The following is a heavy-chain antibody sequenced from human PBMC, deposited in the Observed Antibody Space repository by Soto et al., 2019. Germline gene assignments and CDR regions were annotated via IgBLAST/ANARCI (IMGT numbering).Heavy chain of an antibody. D-gene: IGHD5-18*01. Sequence: QVQLVQSGAEVKKPGSSVKVSCKASGGTFSSYAISWVRQAPGQGLEWMGGIIPIFGTANYAQKCQGRVTITADESTRTAYMELSSVRSEDTAVYYCARDQAAHVDTAMDFDYWGQGTLVTVSS. CDR3: ARDQAAHVDTAMDFDY. CDR1: GGTFSSYA. V-gene: IGHV1-69*01. J-gene: IGHJ4*02. CDR2: IIPIFGTA.